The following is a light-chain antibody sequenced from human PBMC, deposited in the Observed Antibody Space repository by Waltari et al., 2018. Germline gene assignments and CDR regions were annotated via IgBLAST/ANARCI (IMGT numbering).Light chain of an antibody. CDR3: QQYNNWPPLFT. J-gene: IGKJ3*01. CDR2: GAS. CDR1: QTISPN. Sequence: EIVMTQSPVTLSVSPGDRATLSCRASQTISPNLAWYQQRPGQAPRLLIYGASNRATGIPARFSGSGSGTEFTLTISSLQSEDFAVYYCQQYNNWPPLFTFGPGTKVDMK. V-gene: IGKV3D-15*01.